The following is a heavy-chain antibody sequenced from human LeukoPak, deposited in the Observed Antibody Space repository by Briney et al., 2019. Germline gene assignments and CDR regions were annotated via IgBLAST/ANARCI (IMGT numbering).Heavy chain of an antibody. D-gene: IGHD1-26*01. J-gene: IGHJ4*02. CDR2: IYHSGST. V-gene: IGHV4-4*02. CDR1: GGSISSSNW. Sequence: PSETLSLTCAVSGGSISSSNWWSWVRQPPGKGLEWMGEIYHSGSTNYNPSLKSRVTISVDKSKNQFSLKLSSVTAADTAAYYCASPTVGAGTYYFDYWGQGTLVTVSS. CDR3: ASPTVGAGTYYFDY.